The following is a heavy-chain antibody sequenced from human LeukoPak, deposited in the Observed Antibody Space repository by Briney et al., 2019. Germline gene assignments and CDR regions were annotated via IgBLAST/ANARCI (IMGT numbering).Heavy chain of an antibody. Sequence: PSETLSLTCTVWGGSISSYYWSWIRQPAGKGLEWIGRIYTSGSTNYNPSLKSRVTMSVDTSTNQFSLKLSSVTAADTAVYYCARELRGARYYYYMDVWGKGTTVTVSS. V-gene: IGHV4-4*07. J-gene: IGHJ6*03. D-gene: IGHD4/OR15-4a*01. CDR2: IYTSGST. CDR3: ARELRGARYYYYMDV. CDR1: GGSISSYY.